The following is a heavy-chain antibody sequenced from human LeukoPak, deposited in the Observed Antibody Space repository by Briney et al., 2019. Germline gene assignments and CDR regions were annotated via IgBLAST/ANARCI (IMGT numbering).Heavy chain of an antibody. CDR2: INPHSGGT. D-gene: IGHD2-21*02. J-gene: IGHJ4*02. Sequence: ASVKVSCKASGFTFTGYYIHWVRQAPGQGLEWMGYINPHSGGTNSPQKFQGRVTLTTDTSISAAYMELSSLISDDTAMYYCVREGNELLSRDFDYWGQGTLVAVSS. V-gene: IGHV1-2*02. CDR3: VREGNELLSRDFDY. CDR1: GFTFTGYY.